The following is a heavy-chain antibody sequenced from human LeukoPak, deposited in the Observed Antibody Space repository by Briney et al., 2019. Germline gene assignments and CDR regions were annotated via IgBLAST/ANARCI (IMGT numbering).Heavy chain of an antibody. D-gene: IGHD3-22*01. CDR1: GFTFSSYA. Sequence: GGSLRLSCAASGFTFSSYAMSWVRQAPGKGLEWVSAISGSGGSTYYADSVKGRFTISRDNSKNTLYLQMNSLRAEDTAVYYCARGVYYYDSSGDFDYWGQGTLVTVSS. J-gene: IGHJ4*02. CDR2: ISGSGGST. V-gene: IGHV3-23*01. CDR3: ARGVYYYDSSGDFDY.